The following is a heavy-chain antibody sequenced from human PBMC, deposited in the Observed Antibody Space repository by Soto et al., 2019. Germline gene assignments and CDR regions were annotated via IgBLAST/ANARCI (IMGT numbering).Heavy chain of an antibody. J-gene: IGHJ4*02. CDR1: GYSISSSNW. CDR3: ARRAVHGAADD. V-gene: IGHV4-28*01. Sequence: SETLSLTCAVSGYSISSSNWWGWIRQPPGKGLEWIGYIYYSGTTYYNPSLKSRVTMSVDTSKNQFSLKLTSVTAVDTAVYYCARRAVHGAADDWGQGTLVRVSS. D-gene: IGHD2-15*01. CDR2: IYYSGTT.